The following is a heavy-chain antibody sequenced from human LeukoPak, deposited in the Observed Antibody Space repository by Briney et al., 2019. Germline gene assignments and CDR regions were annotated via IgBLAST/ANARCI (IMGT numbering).Heavy chain of an antibody. Sequence: GGSLRLSCTASGFTFSADWMNWVRQAPGKGLVWVSRIGSDGGSTTYADSVKGRFTISRDNAKNTLYLQITSLRAEDTAVYYCERGGSGNFYYWGQGTLVTVSS. CDR3: ERGGSGNFYY. CDR1: GFTFSADW. V-gene: IGHV3-74*03. CDR2: IGSDGGST. J-gene: IGHJ4*02. D-gene: IGHD1-26*01.